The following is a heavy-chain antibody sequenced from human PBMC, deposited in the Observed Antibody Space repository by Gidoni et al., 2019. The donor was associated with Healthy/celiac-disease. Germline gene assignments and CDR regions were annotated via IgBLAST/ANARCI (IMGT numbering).Heavy chain of an antibody. CDR2: ISSSSSYI. J-gene: IGHJ4*02. CDR3: ARDLVAAFDY. D-gene: IGHD2-2*01. V-gene: IGHV3-21*01. Sequence: GKGLEWVSSISSSSSYIYYADSVKRRFTISRDNAKNSLYLQMNSLRAEDTAVYYCARDLVAAFDYWGQGTLVTVSS.